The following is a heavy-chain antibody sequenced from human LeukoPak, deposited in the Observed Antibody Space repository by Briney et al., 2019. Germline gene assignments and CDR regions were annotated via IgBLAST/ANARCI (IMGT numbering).Heavy chain of an antibody. V-gene: IGHV3-30-3*01. J-gene: IGHJ4*02. CDR2: ISYDGSNK. CDR1: GFTFSSYA. D-gene: IGHD5-18*01. Sequence: PGGSLRLSCAASGFTFSSYAMHWVRQAPGKGLEWVAVISYDGSNKYYADSVKGRFTISRDNAKNSLYLQMNSLRAEDTAVYYCARDAWIQLWLRHPYYFDYWGQGTLVTVSS. CDR3: ARDAWIQLWLRHPYYFDY.